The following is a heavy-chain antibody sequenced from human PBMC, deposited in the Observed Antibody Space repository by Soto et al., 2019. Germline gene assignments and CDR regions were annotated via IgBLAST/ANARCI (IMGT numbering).Heavy chain of an antibody. CDR3: ATQSPSQFGGDDD. V-gene: IGHV4-31*03. CDR1: GGSISSGGYY. CDR2: IYYRGST. J-gene: IGHJ4*02. Sequence: QVQLQESGPGVVKPSQTLSLTCIVSGGSISSGGYYWSWIRQHPGKGLEWIGYIYYRGSTYYNPSLKSRDTISLDTSKSQCSLKLSSVTAADTAVDYCATQSPSQFGGDDDWGQGTLVTVSS. D-gene: IGHD3-16*01.